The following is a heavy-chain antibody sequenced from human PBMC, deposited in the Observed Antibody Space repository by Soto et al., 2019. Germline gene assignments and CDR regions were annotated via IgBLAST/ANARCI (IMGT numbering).Heavy chain of an antibody. V-gene: IGHV3-21*06. CDR3: ARSGVAALDS. D-gene: IGHD2-8*01. J-gene: IGHJ5*01. CDR2: ITSKSTYI. Sequence: EVQLVESGGGLVKPGGSLRLSCAASGFTFRDYSLNWVRQAPGKGLEWVSSITSKSTYIYYADWVKGRFTISRDNAKSSLYLQMDSLRADDTAVYFCARSGVAALDSWGQGTLVTVSS. CDR1: GFTFRDYS.